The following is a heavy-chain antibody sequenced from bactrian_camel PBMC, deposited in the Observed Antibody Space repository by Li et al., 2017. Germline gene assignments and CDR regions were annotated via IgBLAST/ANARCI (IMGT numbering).Heavy chain of an antibody. CDR3: AAGWRCGGSPSWFNY. D-gene: IGHD5*01. V-gene: IGHV3S55*01. CDR1: GYTDLSYC. J-gene: IGHJ4*01. Sequence: VQLVESGGGSVQAGGSLTLSCKLSGYTDLSYCMGWFRQTPGKEREGVARIDADGTASHGDSLEGRFTISKDNAKNTLYLQMNSLKPEDTAMYYCAAGWRCGGSPSWFNYWGQGTQVTVS. CDR2: IDADGTA.